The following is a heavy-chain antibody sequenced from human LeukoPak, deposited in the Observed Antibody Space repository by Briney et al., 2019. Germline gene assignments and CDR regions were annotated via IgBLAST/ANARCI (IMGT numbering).Heavy chain of an antibody. Sequence: ASVRVSCKASGYTFTGYFIHWVRQAPGQGLEWMGWINPDSGDTKYAQKFQGRVTMTRDTSISTAYMELSRLRSDDTAVYYCARDLAFDSLSDIMDVWGQGTTVTVSS. V-gene: IGHV1-2*02. CDR2: INPDSGDT. CDR1: GYTFTGYF. D-gene: IGHD3-3*02. CDR3: ARDLAFDSLSDIMDV. J-gene: IGHJ6*02.